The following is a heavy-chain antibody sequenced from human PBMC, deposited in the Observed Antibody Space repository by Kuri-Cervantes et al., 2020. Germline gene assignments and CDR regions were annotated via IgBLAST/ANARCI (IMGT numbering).Heavy chain of an antibody. J-gene: IGHJ6*02. D-gene: IGHD3-10*01. CDR2: ISYDGSNK. V-gene: IGHV3-30-3*02. Sequence: GESLKISCAASGFTFSRYAMHWVRQAPGEGLEWVAVISYDGSNKYYADSVKGRFTISRDNSKNTLYLQMNSLRAEETAVYYCAKNSPETWFGELLHPFYYYGMDVWGQGTTVTVSS. CDR3: AKNSPETWFGELLHPFYYYGMDV. CDR1: GFTFSRYA.